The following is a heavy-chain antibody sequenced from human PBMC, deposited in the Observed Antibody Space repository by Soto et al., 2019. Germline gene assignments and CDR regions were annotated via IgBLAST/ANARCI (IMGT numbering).Heavy chain of an antibody. CDR2: TYDGGSA. V-gene: IGHV4-59*08. J-gene: IGHJ4*02. CDR1: GGSFTTYY. CDR3: ARHGAAYSFDS. Sequence: QVQLQESGPRLAKPSETLSLTCTVSGGSFTTYYWSWIRQPPGKGLEWIVYTYDGGSANYNPSLKSRVTISLDTSKNQFALNLTSVTAADTAVYYCARHGAAYSFDSWGQGTLVSVSS. D-gene: IGHD3-16*01.